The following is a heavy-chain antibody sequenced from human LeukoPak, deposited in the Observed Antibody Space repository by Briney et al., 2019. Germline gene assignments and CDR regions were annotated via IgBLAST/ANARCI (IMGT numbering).Heavy chain of an antibody. D-gene: IGHD2-15*01. Sequence: SEPLSLTCAVYGGSFSGYYWSWIRQPPGKGLEWIGEINHSGSTNYNPSLKSRVTISVDTSKNQFSLKLGSVTAADTAVYYCARVRYCSGCSCYDYWGQGTLVTASS. J-gene: IGHJ4*02. CDR1: GGSFSGYY. V-gene: IGHV4-34*01. CDR2: INHSGST. CDR3: ARVRYCSGCSCYDY.